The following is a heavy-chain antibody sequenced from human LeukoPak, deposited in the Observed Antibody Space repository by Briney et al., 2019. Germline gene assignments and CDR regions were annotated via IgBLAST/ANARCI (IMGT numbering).Heavy chain of an antibody. CDR1: VCSISTYY. D-gene: IGHD2-21*02. CDR2: IYYTGSS. Sequence: SETLSLTFTVSVCSISTYYWNWIRQTPGEGLGWIGYIYYTGSSNYNPSLKSRVTISLDTSKNQFSLKLSSVTAADTAVYYCVRRVVVVTANDKSDAFDVWGQGTVVTVSS. CDR3: VRRVVVVTANDKSDAFDV. J-gene: IGHJ3*01. V-gene: IGHV4-59*01.